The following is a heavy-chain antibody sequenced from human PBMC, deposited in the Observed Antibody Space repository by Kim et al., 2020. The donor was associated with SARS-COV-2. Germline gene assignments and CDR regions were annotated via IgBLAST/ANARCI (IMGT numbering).Heavy chain of an antibody. CDR1: GGSFSDYS. CDR3: ARGRDDFTMIVVVITSGLSYLDF. V-gene: IGHV4-34*01. D-gene: IGHD3-22*01. CDR2: INTRGST. J-gene: IGHJ4*02. Sequence: SETLSLTCAVFGGSFSDYSWNWIRQTPGKGLEWIGEINTRGSTKYNSSLKSRVAISLDTSKNQFSLKLASVTAADTGVYYCARGRDDFTMIVVVITSGLSYLDFWGQGTLVTVSS.